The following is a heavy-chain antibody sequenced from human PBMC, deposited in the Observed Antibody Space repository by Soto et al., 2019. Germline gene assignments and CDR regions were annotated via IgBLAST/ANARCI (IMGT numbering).Heavy chain of an antibody. V-gene: IGHV1-69*01. CDR2: IIPIFGTA. CDR3: ARADHDYDILTGYWPPLYYYGMDV. J-gene: IGHJ6*02. D-gene: IGHD3-9*01. Sequence: QVQLVQSGAEVKKPGSSVKVSCKASGGTFSSYAISWVRQAPGQGLEWMGGIIPIFGTANYAQKFQGRVTITADESTSTAYMEPSSLRSEDTAVYYCARADHDYDILTGYWPPLYYYGMDVWGQGTTVTVSS. CDR1: GGTFSSYA.